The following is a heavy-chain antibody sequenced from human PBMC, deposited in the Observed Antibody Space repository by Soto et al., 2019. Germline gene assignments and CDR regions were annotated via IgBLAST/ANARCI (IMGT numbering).Heavy chain of an antibody. CDR2: LSGSGGST. Sequence: VQLLESGGDLVQPGGSRRLSCVASGFTFSSYAMSWVRQAPGKGLEWVSALSGSGGSTYYADPVKGLFTISRDNSKIRLYVQMNSLRAEDTAVYYCAKVPRYHQVSLVFDYWGQGALVPVSS. CDR1: GFTFSSYA. J-gene: IGHJ4*02. CDR3: AKVPRYHQVSLVFDY. V-gene: IGHV3-23*01. D-gene: IGHD3-16*02.